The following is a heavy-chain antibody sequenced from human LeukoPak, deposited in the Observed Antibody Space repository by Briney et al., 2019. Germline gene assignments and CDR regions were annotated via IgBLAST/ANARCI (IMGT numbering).Heavy chain of an antibody. CDR2: INSDGSST. J-gene: IGHJ5*02. CDR3: ARAKDSRYFDWLLADP. Sequence: GGSLRLSCAASGFTFSSYWMHWVRQAPGKGLVWVSRINSDGSSTSYADSVKGRFTISRDNAKNTLYLQMNSLRAEDTAVYYCARAKDSRYFDWLLADPWGQGTLVTVSS. CDR1: GFTFSSYW. V-gene: IGHV3-74*01. D-gene: IGHD3-9*01.